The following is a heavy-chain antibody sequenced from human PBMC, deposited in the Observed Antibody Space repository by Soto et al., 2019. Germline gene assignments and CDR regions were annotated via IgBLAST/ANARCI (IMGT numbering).Heavy chain of an antibody. CDR1: GFTFSDHY. Sequence: EVQLVESGGGLVQPGGSLRLSCAASGFTFSDHYMDWVRQAPSKGLEWVGRSRDKAHSYTTQYAASVNGRFTISRDDSKTSVYLQMDSLKTEDTAIYFCARSSGPYSSHYFAASWGQGTLVTVSS. J-gene: IGHJ5*02. CDR3: ARSSGPYSSHYFAAS. V-gene: IGHV3-72*01. CDR2: SRDKAHSYTT. D-gene: IGHD3-22*01.